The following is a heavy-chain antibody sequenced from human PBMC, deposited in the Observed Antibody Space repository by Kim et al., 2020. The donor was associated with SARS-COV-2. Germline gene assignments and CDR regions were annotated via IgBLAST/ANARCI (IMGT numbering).Heavy chain of an antibody. V-gene: IGHV3-7*01. Sequence: YVDSVKGRFTISRDNAKNSLYLQMNSLRAEDTAVYYCARATVVTLYGFDYWGQGTLVTVSS. D-gene: IGHD4-17*01. CDR3: ARATVVTLYGFDY. J-gene: IGHJ4*02.